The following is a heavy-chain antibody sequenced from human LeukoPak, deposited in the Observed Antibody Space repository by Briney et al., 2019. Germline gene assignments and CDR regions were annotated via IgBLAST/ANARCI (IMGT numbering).Heavy chain of an antibody. CDR3: ARAGGSGSYYTPPFDY. D-gene: IGHD3-10*01. Sequence: SETLSLTCAVYGGSFSGYYWSWIRQPPWKGLEWIGEINHSGSTNYNPSLKSRVTISVDTSKNQFSLKLSSVTAADTAVYYCARAGGSGSYYTPPFDYWGQGTLVTVSS. CDR1: GGSFSGYY. V-gene: IGHV4-34*01. CDR2: INHSGST. J-gene: IGHJ4*02.